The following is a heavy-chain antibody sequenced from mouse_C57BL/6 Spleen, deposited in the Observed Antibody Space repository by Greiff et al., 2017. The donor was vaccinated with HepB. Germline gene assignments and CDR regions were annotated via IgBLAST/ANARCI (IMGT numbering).Heavy chain of an antibody. D-gene: IGHD4-1*01. CDR2: ISSGSSTI. V-gene: IGHV5-17*01. CDR3: ARELTGYYAMDY. CDR1: GFTFSDYG. J-gene: IGHJ4*01. Sequence: VQLKESGGGLVKPGGSLKLSCAASGFTFSDYGMHWVRQAPEKGLEWVAYISSGSSTIYYADTVKGRVTISRDNAKNTLFLQMTSLRSEDTAMYYCARELTGYYAMDYWGQGTSVTVSS.